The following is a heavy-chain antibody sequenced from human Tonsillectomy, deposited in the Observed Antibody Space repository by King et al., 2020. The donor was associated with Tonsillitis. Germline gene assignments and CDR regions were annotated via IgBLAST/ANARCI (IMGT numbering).Heavy chain of an antibody. V-gene: IGHV4-34*01. J-gene: IGHJ4*02. CDR3: ARYRSSWYGNFDY. Sequence: VQLQQWGAGLLKPSGTLSLTCAVYGGSFSGYYWTWIRQPPGKGLEWIGEINHSGSTNYNPSLKSRVTVSVDTSKNQFSLKLSSVTAADTALYYCARYRSSWYGNFDYWGQGTLVTVSS. CDR2: INHSGST. CDR1: GGSFSGYY. D-gene: IGHD6-13*01.